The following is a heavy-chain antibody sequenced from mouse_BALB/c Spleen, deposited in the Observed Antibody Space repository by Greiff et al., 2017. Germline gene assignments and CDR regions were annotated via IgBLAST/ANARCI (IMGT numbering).Heavy chain of an antibody. D-gene: IGHD1-2*01. CDR3: ARGDGPAWFAY. J-gene: IGHJ3*01. CDR2: ISYDGSN. CDR1: GYSITSGYY. V-gene: IGHV3-6*02. Sequence: EVQLQESGPGLVKPSQSLSLTCSVTGYSITSGYYWNWIRQFPGNKLEWMGYISYDGSNNYNPALKNRISITRDTSKNQFFLKLNSVTTEDTATYYCARGDGPAWFAYWGQGTLVTVSA.